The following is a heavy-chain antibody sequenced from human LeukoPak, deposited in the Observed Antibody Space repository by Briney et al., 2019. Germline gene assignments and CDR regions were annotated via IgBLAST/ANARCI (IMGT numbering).Heavy chain of an antibody. J-gene: IGHJ3*01. D-gene: IGHD5-18*01. Sequence: SETLSLTCAVSGYSISSGYYWGWIRQPPGKGLEWIGSIYHSGSTYYNPSLKSRVTISVDTSKNQFSLKLSSVTAADTAVYYCARDYPQPVWGQGTMVTVSS. CDR1: GYSISSGYY. CDR2: IYHSGST. CDR3: ARDYPQPV. V-gene: IGHV4-38-2*02.